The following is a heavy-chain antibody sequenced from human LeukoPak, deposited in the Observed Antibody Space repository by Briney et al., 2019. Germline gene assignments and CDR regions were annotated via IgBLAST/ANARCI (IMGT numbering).Heavy chain of an antibody. CDR1: GYTFTGYY. CDR3: ARVGEQLWLTSYYYGMDV. D-gene: IGHD5-18*01. Sequence: ASVKVSRKASGYTFTGYYMHWVRQAPGQGLEWMGWINPNSGDTNYPQKFQGRLTMTRDTSISTAYLDLRSLQSDDTAVYYCARVGEQLWLTSYYYGMDVWGQGTTVTVSS. V-gene: IGHV1-2*02. J-gene: IGHJ6*02. CDR2: INPNSGDT.